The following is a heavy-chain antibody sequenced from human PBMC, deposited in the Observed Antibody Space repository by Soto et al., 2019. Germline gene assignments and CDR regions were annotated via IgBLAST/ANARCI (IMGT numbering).Heavy chain of an antibody. CDR2: IIPIFSKT. CDR1: GGSFSTSS. Sequence: QVQLVQSGAQVTEPGTSVKVSCRASGGSFSTSSFVWVRQGPGQGLVWMGGIIPIFSKTNVAPKFQDRITFTADESTRTVYMELSSLRSEDTAIYYCARDVVRSTGGDSWGQGTLVTVSS. D-gene: IGHD7-27*01. J-gene: IGHJ4*02. CDR3: ARDVVRSTGGDS. V-gene: IGHV1-69*01.